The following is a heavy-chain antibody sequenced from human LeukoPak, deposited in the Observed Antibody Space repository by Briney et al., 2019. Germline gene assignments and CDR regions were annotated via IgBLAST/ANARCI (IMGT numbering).Heavy chain of an antibody. V-gene: IGHV1-2*02. D-gene: IGHD3-16*01. J-gene: IGHJ4*02. CDR2: INSNSGGT. Sequence: EASVKVSCKASGYTFTDYYMHWVRQAPGHGLEWMGWINSNSGGTNYAQKLQGRVTMTRDTSISTAYMELSSLRSDDTAVYYCARVLVPAGGGVVDYWGQGTLVTVSS. CDR1: GYTFTDYY. CDR3: ARVLVPAGGGVVDY.